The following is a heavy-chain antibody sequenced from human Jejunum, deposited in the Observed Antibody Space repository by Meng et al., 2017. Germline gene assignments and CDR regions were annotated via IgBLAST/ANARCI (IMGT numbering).Heavy chain of an antibody. D-gene: IGHD1-7*01. Sequence: QEPGPGLVRLSGTWSLPCAVSGVSITGTNWWTWVRQAPGKGLVWIGEIYHSGTTNYHPSLKSRVAISADKSKNQFSLNLYSLSAADTAVYYCATRTRDSFDYWGQGSLVTVSS. CDR2: IYHSGTT. J-gene: IGHJ4*02. CDR3: ATRTRDSFDY. V-gene: IGHV4-4*02. CDR1: GVSITGTNW.